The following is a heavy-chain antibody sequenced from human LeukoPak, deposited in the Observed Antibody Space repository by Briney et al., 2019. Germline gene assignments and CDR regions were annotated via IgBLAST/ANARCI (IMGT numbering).Heavy chain of an antibody. D-gene: IGHD4-17*01. V-gene: IGHV3-43D*03. CDR1: GFTFDDYA. J-gene: IGHJ4*02. CDR2: ISWDGGST. CDR3: AKDRYGDASGPDY. Sequence: PGGSLRLSCAASGFTFDDYAMHWVRQAPGKGLEWVSLISWDGGSTYYADSVKGRFTISRDNSKNSLYLQMNSLRAEDTALYYCAKDRYGDASGPDYWGQGTLVTVSS.